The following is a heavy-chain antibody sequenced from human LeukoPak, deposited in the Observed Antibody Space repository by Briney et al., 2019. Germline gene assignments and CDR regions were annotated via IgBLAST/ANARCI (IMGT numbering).Heavy chain of an antibody. V-gene: IGHV4-59*01. CDR3: ARGRTYRSSSWFDP. D-gene: IGHD6-6*01. CDR1: GGSISNYY. Sequence: SETLSLTCTVSGGSISNYYWSWIRQPPGKGLEWLGYISYSGNTNYNPSLKSRVTISVDTSKNQFSLKLSSVTAADTAVYYCARGRTYRSSSWFDPWGQGTLVTVSS. J-gene: IGHJ5*02. CDR2: ISYSGNT.